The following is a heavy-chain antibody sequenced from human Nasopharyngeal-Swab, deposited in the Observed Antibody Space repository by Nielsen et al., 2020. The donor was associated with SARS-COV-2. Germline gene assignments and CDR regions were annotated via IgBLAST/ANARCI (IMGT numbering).Heavy chain of an antibody. Sequence: GESLIISCAASGFIFSSYAMSWVRQAPGKGLEWVSAISGSGGSTYYADSVKGRFTISRDNSKNTMYLQMNSLRAEDTAVFYCAKDWHGSGSYLPYFQHWGQGTLVTVSS. V-gene: IGHV3-23*01. CDR2: ISGSGGST. CDR3: AKDWHGSGSYLPYFQH. CDR1: GFIFSSYA. D-gene: IGHD3-10*01. J-gene: IGHJ1*01.